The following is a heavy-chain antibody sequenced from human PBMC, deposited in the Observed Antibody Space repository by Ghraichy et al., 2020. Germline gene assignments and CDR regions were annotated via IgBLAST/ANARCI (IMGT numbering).Heavy chain of an antibody. J-gene: IGHJ6*02. V-gene: IGHV4-34*01. D-gene: IGHD5-24*01. CDR3: ARGNGDGQHRGYYYGMDV. Sequence: SETLSLTCAVYGGSFSGYYWSWIRQPPGKGLEWIGEINHSGSTNYNPSLKSRVTISVDTSKNQFSLKLSSVTAADTAVYYCARGNGDGQHRGYYYGMDVWGQGTTVTVSS. CDR1: GGSFSGYY. CDR2: INHSGST.